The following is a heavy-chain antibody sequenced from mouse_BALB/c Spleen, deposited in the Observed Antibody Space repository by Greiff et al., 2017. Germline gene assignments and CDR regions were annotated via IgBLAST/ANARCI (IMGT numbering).Heavy chain of an antibody. J-gene: IGHJ2*01. CDR3: AEGIWPHCDY. CDR1: GFNIKDTY. D-gene: IGHD1-1*02. V-gene: IGHV14-3*02. Sequence: VQLKQSGAELVKPGASVKLSCTASGFNIKDTYMHWVKQRPEQGLEWIGRIDPANGNTKYDPKFQGKATITADTSSNTAYLQLSSLTSEDTAVYYCAEGIWPHCDYWGQGTTLTVSS. CDR2: IDPANGNT.